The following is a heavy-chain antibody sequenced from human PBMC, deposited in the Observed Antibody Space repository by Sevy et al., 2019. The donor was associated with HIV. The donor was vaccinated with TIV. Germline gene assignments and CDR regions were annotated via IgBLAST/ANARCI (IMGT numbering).Heavy chain of an antibody. CDR1: GGSISSSGYY. CDR2: IYYSGST. J-gene: IGHJ5*02. V-gene: IGHV4-39*01. Sequence: SETLSLTCTVSGGSISSSGYYWGWIRQPPGMGLEWLRSIYYSGSTYYNPSLKSRVTISVDTSKNQFSLKMNSVTAADTAVYYCARHPYGDYVGYFDPWGQGTLVTVSS. D-gene: IGHD4-17*01. CDR3: ARHPYGDYVGYFDP.